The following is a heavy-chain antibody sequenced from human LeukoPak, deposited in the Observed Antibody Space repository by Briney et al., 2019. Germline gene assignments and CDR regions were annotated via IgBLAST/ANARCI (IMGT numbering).Heavy chain of an antibody. CDR2: IYWDGDD. J-gene: IGHJ5*02. Sequence: SGPTLVNPTQTLTLTCTFSGFSLSTTGVGVGWIRQPPGKAPQWLSLIYWDGDDRYTPSLKSRLTITKDTSKNQVVLIMTDMHPVDTATYYCVRLNGYPRRWFDPWGQGTLVTVSS. D-gene: IGHD3-22*01. CDR1: GFSLSTTGVG. CDR3: VRLNGYPRRWFDP. V-gene: IGHV2-5*02.